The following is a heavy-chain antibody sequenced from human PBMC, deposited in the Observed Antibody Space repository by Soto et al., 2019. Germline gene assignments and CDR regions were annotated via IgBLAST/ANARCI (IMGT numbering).Heavy chain of an antibody. CDR1: GFTFSSYA. V-gene: IGHV3-23*01. Sequence: GGSLRLSCAASGFTFSSYAMSWVRQAPGKGLEWVSAISGSGGSTYYADSVKGRFTISRDNSKNTLYLQMNSLRAEDTAVYYCATREMVRGVISPYYYGMDVWGQGTTVTVSS. D-gene: IGHD3-10*01. CDR3: ATREMVRGVISPYYYGMDV. CDR2: ISGSGGST. J-gene: IGHJ6*02.